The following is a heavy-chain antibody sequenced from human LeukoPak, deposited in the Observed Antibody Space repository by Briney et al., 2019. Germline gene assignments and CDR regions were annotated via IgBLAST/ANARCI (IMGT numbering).Heavy chain of an antibody. V-gene: IGHV1-18*01. CDR1: GYTFTCYG. CDR2: ISAYNGNT. Sequence: ASVKVSCKASGYTFTCYGISWVRQAPGQGLEWMGWISAYNGNTNYAQKIQGRVTMTTDTSTSTAYMELRSLRSDDTAVYYCTRVQYYYDSSGYFGYWGQGTLVTVSS. D-gene: IGHD3-22*01. CDR3: TRVQYYYDSSGYFGY. J-gene: IGHJ4*02.